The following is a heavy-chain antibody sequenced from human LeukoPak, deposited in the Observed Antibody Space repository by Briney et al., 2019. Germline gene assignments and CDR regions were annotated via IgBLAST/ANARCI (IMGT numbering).Heavy chain of an antibody. V-gene: IGHV1-2*02. CDR3: ARDITMIVVATQLGGDY. CDR2: INPNSGGT. D-gene: IGHD3-22*01. Sequence: ASVTVSCMGSGYTFTGYYMHWVRQAPGQGLEWMGWINPNSGGTNYAQKFQGRVTMTRDTSISTAYMELSRLRSDDTAVYYCARDITMIVVATQLGGDYWGQGALGTVSS. CDR1: GYTFTGYY. J-gene: IGHJ4*02.